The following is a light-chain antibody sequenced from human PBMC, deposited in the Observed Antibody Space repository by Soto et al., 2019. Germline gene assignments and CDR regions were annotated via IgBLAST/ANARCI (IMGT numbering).Light chain of an antibody. Sequence: IVLTQSPGTLSLSPGERTTLFCRASQTVPSNYLAWYQHQPGQAPRLLTFGSSTRATGIPDRFSGGGSGTDFTLTTSRLEPEDLAVYYCQQYGSLYTFGQGTRLEI. J-gene: IGKJ2*01. CDR2: GSS. CDR3: QQYGSLYT. CDR1: QTVPSNY. V-gene: IGKV3-20*01.